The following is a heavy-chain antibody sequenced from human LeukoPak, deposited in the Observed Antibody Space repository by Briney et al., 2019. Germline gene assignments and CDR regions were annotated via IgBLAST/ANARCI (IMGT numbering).Heavy chain of an antibody. V-gene: IGHV3-7*01. CDR3: ARRSSSSWYYYYGMDV. Sequence: GGSLRLSCAASGFTFSSYWMSWVRQAPGKGLEWVANIKQDGSEKYYVDSVKGRFTISRDNAKNSRYLQMNSLRAEDTAVYYCARRSSSSWYYYYGMDVWGQGTTVTVSS. CDR1: GFTFSSYW. D-gene: IGHD6-13*01. J-gene: IGHJ6*02. CDR2: IKQDGSEK.